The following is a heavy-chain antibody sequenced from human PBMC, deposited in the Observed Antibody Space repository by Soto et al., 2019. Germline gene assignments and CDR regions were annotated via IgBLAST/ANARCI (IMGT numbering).Heavy chain of an antibody. Sequence: SETLSLTCAVSGVSLASGNWWTWVRQSPQRGLEYIGEIFHDGTANYYPSFERRVAMSVDTSRNQFSLKLTSVTAADTAVYFCARLVYDTRLNYMYFDFWGPGTLVTV. CDR1: GVSLASGNW. D-gene: IGHD3-10*01. V-gene: IGHV4-4*02. CDR3: ARLVYDTRLNYMYFDF. CDR2: IFHDGTA. J-gene: IGHJ4*02.